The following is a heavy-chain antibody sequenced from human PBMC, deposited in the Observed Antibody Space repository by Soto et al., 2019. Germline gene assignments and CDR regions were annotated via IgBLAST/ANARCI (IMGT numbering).Heavy chain of an antibody. CDR1: GGSISSGGYY. D-gene: IGHD5-12*01. CDR2: IYYSGST. J-gene: IGHJ4*02. Sequence: SETLSLTCTVSGGSISSGGYYWSWIRQHPGKGLEWIGYIYYSGSTYYNPSLKSRVTISVDTSKNQFSLKLSSVTAADTAVYYCARVNSGYDLVGIDYWGQGTLVTVS. V-gene: IGHV4-31*03. CDR3: ARVNSGYDLVGIDY.